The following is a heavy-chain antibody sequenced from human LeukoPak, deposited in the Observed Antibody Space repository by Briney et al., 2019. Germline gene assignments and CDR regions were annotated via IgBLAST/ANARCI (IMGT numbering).Heavy chain of an antibody. CDR1: GFTFTNYV. Sequence: GGSLRLSCAASGFTFTNYVMSWVRQAPGKGLEWVSSISGVGDNTYYADSVKGRFTISRDNSKNTLYLQMNSLRAEDTAVYYCAKISLLLGVANYYDSSGYAFDIWGQGTMVTVSS. D-gene: IGHD3-22*01. CDR3: AKISLLLGVANYYDSSGYAFDI. V-gene: IGHV3-23*01. CDR2: ISGVGDNT. J-gene: IGHJ3*02.